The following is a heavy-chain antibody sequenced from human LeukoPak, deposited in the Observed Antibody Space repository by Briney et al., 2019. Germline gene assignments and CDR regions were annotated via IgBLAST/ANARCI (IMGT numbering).Heavy chain of an antibody. V-gene: IGHV3-48*03. CDR2: ITSSGSIR. D-gene: IGHD3-10*01. Sequence: GGSLRLSCTASGFTFSTYEMNWVRQAPGKGLEWVSYITSSGSIRYYADSVKGRFTISRDNAENSLYLQMNSLRAEDTAVYYCARVMSRVDAFDIWGQGTMVTVSS. J-gene: IGHJ3*02. CDR1: GFTFSTYE. CDR3: ARVMSRVDAFDI.